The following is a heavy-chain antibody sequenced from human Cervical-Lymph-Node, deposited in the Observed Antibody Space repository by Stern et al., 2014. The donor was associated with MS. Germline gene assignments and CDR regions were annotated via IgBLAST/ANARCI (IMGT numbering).Heavy chain of an antibody. CDR2: ISYAGNDK. Sequence: VQLVESGGGVVQPGRSLRLSCAASGFIFRTYGMHWVRQAPGKGLEWVAVISYAGNDKYSADSEKGRFAISRDNCKNTLYLQMNNLKTEDTAVYYCAKDSQSRTTCHYYAMDVWGQGTTVAVSS. D-gene: IGHD1-1*01. V-gene: IGHV3-30*18. CDR3: AKDSQSRTTCHYYAMDV. CDR1: GFIFRTYG. J-gene: IGHJ6*02.